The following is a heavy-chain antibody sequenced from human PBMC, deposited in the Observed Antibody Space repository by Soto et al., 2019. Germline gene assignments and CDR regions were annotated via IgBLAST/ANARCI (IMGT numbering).Heavy chain of an antibody. Sequence: SSETLSLTCTVSGGSISSYYWSWIRQPPGKGLEWIGYIYNSGSTNYNPSLKSRVTISADTSRNQFSLKLSSVTAADTAVYYCARGAYYYFMDVWGKGTTVTVSS. V-gene: IGHV4-59*01. CDR2: IYNSGST. CDR3: ARGAYYYFMDV. CDR1: GGSISSYY. J-gene: IGHJ6*03.